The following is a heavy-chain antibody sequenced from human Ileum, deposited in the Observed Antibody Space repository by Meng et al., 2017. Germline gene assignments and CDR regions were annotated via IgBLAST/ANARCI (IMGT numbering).Heavy chain of an antibody. J-gene: IGHJ4*02. V-gene: IGHV4-59*01. CDR1: GGSISNYY. CDR2: IHYSGST. CDR3: AREWSSFDY. Sequence: SETLSLTCTVSGGSISNYYWHWIRQSPGKGLEWIGYIHYSGSTSHNPSPKSRLTISVDTSKNQSSLRLRSVTAADTAVYYCAREWSSFDYWGQGTLVTVSS. D-gene: IGHD2-8*01.